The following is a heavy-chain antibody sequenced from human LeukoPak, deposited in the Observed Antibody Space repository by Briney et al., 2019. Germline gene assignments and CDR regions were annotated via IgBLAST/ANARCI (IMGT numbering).Heavy chain of an antibody. J-gene: IGHJ4*02. Sequence: TGVSLRLSCSVSGFTFSAYAMHCVRQARGRGREYVSAISSKWGSTYHADPVKGGYTVSRDNSKNTLYPQMSSLRAEDTAVYYCVKVARVGSGWAGGAFDFWGLGALVTVSS. V-gene: IGHV3-64D*06. D-gene: IGHD6-19*01. CDR2: ISSKWGST. CDR3: VKVARVGSGWAGGAFDF. CDR1: GFTFSAYA.